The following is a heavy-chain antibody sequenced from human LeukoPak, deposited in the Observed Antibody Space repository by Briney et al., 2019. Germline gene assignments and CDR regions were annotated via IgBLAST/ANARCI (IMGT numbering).Heavy chain of an antibody. CDR1: GFTFSSYA. CDR3: ARFPEVGGYTGKRSFDY. CDR2: ISYDGSNK. Sequence: GRSLRLSCAASGFTFSSYAMHWVRQAPGEGLEWVAVISYDGSNKYYADSVKGRFTISRDNSKNTLYLQMNSLRAEDTAVYYCARFPEVGGYTGKRSFDYWGQGTLVTVSS. V-gene: IGHV3-30-3*01. D-gene: IGHD2-2*02. J-gene: IGHJ4*02.